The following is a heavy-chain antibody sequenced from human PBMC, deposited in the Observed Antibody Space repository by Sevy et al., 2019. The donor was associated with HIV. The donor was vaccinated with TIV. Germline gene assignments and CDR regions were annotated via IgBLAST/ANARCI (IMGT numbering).Heavy chain of an antibody. V-gene: IGHV3-30*18. CDR1: GFTFSSYG. Sequence: GGSLRLSCAASGFTFSSYGMHWVRQAPGKGLEWVAVISYDGSNKYYADSVKGRFTMSRDNSKNTLDLQMNSLRAEDRAVYYCAKLRAEPMDSPGKNYFDYWGQGTLVTVSS. CDR2: ISYDGSNK. CDR3: AKLRAEPMDSPGKNYFDY. J-gene: IGHJ4*02. D-gene: IGHD2-2*03.